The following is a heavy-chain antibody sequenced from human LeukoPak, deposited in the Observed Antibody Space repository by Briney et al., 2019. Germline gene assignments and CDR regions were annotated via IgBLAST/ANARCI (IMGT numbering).Heavy chain of an antibody. V-gene: IGHV1-69*05. CDR2: IIPIFGTA. Sequence: GASVKVSCKASGGTFSSYAISWVLQAPGQGLEWMGGIIPIFGTANYAQKFQGRVTITTDESTSTAYMELSSLRSEDTAVYYCASEADYYDSSGNWFDPWGQGTLVTVSS. D-gene: IGHD3-22*01. CDR3: ASEADYYDSSGNWFDP. CDR1: GGTFSSYA. J-gene: IGHJ5*02.